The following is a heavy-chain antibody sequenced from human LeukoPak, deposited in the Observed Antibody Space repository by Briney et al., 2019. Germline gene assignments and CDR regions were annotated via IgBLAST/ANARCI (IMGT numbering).Heavy chain of an antibody. V-gene: IGHV3-53*01. J-gene: IGHJ6*03. CDR3: ARFGDWYYDFWSGPYYMDV. CDR1: GFTFSSHR. CDR2: IYSGGST. Sequence: EGSLRLSCAASGFTFSSHRMSWVRQAPGKGLEWVSVIYSGGSTYYADSVKGRFTISRDNSKNTLYLQMNSLRAEDTAVYYCARFGDWYYDFWSGPYYMDVWGKGTTVTVSS. D-gene: IGHD3-3*01.